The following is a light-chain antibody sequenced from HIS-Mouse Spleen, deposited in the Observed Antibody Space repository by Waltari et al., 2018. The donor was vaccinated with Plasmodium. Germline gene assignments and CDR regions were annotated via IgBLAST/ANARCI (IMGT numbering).Light chain of an antibody. J-gene: IGLJ1*01. Sequence: QSALTQPASVSGSPGQSLTISCTGTSSDVGSYNLVSCYQQPPGKAPKLMIYEGSKRPSGVSNRFSGSKSGNTASLTISGLQAEDEADYYCCSYAGSSTYVFGTGTKVTVL. CDR2: EGS. CDR3: CSYAGSSTYV. CDR1: SSDVGSYNL. V-gene: IGLV2-23*01.